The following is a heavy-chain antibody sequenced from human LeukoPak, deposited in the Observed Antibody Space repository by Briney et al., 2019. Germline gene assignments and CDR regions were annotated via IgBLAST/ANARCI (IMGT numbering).Heavy chain of an antibody. CDR2: FYSGGAT. D-gene: IGHD3-22*01. CDR1: GFIVSANY. J-gene: IGHJ4*02. V-gene: IGHV3-53*01. CDR3: AKSSYYDSSGYYREYYFDF. Sequence: PPGGSLRLSCAASGFIVSANYMSWVRQTPGKGLEWVSIFYSGGATFYVDSVKGRFTISRDNSKNTLYLQMNSLRDEDTAVYYCAKSSYYDSSGYYREYYFDFWGQETLVAVSS.